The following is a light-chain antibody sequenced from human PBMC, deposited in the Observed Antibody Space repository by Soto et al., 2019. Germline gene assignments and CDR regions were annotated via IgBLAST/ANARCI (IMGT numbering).Light chain of an antibody. Sequence: EIVLTQSPGTLSLSPGERVTLSCRASQTISSSSLAWYQQTPGQAPRLLIYDASSRATGIPDRFSGSGSGTDFTLTITRLEPEDFAVYYCQQYGSSPFTFGPGTKVDIK. V-gene: IGKV3-20*01. J-gene: IGKJ3*01. CDR1: QTISSSS. CDR2: DAS. CDR3: QQYGSSPFT.